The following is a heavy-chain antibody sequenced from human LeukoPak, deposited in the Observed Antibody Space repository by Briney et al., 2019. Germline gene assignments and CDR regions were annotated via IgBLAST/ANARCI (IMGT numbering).Heavy chain of an antibody. CDR3: ATRGYYDSSGYLRDY. D-gene: IGHD3-22*01. V-gene: IGHV4-4*02. CDR1: GGSISSSNW. CDR2: IYHSGST. J-gene: IGHJ4*02. Sequence: SETLSLSCAVSGGSISSSNWWSWVRQPPGKGLEWIGEIYHSGSTNYNPSLKSRVTISVDKSKNQFSLKLSSVTAADTAVYYCATRGYYDSSGYLRDYWGQGTLVTVSS.